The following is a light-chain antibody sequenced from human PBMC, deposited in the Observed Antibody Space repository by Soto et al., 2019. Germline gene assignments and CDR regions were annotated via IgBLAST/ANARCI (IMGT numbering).Light chain of an antibody. Sequence: AIRMTQSPTSFSASTGDRVTITCRAGQDISSYLAWYQQKPGEAPKLLIQAASALQSGVPSRFSGSGSGTEFTLTISRLQSEDVATYYCQQYYSNRSFGQGTKVEV. CDR3: QQYYSNRS. J-gene: IGKJ1*01. V-gene: IGKV1-8*01. CDR2: AAS. CDR1: QDISSY.